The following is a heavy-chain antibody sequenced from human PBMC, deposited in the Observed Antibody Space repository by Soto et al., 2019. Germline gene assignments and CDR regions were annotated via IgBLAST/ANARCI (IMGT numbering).Heavy chain of an antibody. Sequence: GGSLRLSCAASGFTFSSYGMHWVRQAPGKGLEWVAVISYDGSNKYYADSVKGRFTISRDNSKNKLYLQMNSLRAEDTAVYYCAKDNSAADYSPNYYGMDVWGQGTTVTVSS. CDR3: AKDNSAADYSPNYYGMDV. D-gene: IGHD6-13*01. J-gene: IGHJ6*02. CDR1: GFTFSSYG. V-gene: IGHV3-30*18. CDR2: ISYDGSNK.